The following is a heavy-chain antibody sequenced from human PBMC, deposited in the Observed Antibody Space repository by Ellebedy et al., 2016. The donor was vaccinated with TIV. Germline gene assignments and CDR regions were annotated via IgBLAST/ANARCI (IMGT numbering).Heavy chain of an antibody. D-gene: IGHD4-17*01. J-gene: IGHJ3*02. CDR3: TYGVNSDAFDI. Sequence: SEPLSLTXTVSGDSVSRRSYYWSWIRQSPGKGLEWIGYLYSSGSTKYNPSLKSRLTISADTSKKHFSLRLTSATAADTAVYYCTYGVNSDAFDIWGHGTLVTVSS. V-gene: IGHV4-61*03. CDR1: GDSVSRRSYY. CDR2: LYSSGST.